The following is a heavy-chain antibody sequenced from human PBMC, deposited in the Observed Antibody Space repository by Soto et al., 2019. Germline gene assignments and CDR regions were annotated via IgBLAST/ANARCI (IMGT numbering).Heavy chain of an antibody. V-gene: IGHV1-69*12. CDR3: ASSVAKYYYYGMDV. J-gene: IGHJ6*02. CDR1: GGTFSSYA. CDR2: IIPIFGTA. D-gene: IGHD5-12*01. Sequence: QVQLVQSGAEVKKPGSSVKVSCKASGGTFSSYAISWVRQAPGQGLGWMGGIIPIFGTANYAQKFQGRVTITDDESTTTAYMEMSSLTSEDTAVYYCASSVAKYYYYGMDVWGQGTTVTVSS.